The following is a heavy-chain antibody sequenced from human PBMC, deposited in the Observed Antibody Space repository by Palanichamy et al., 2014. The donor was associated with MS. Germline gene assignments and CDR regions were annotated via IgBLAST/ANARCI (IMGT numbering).Heavy chain of an antibody. Sequence: QITLKESGPTLVRPTQTLKLTCTFSGFSLTTPEVAVGWIRQPPGKALEWLALIYGGDEKRYSPSLKSRVTITKDTSTNQVVLTITNMDPVDTAAYYCAHRHMGYFDYWGQGPLVTVSS. V-gene: IGHV2-5*02. CDR2: IYGGDEK. J-gene: IGHJ4*02. CDR3: AHRHMGYFDY. CDR1: GFSLTTPEVA.